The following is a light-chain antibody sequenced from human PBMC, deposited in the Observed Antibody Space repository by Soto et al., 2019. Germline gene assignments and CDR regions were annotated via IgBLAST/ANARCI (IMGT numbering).Light chain of an antibody. V-gene: IGLV1-40*01. J-gene: IGLJ2*01. CDR2: GNS. CDR1: SSNIGAGYD. Sequence: QPVLTQPPSVSGAPGQRVTISCTGSSSNIGAGYDVHWYQQVPGTAPKLLIYGNSNRPSGVPDRFSGSKSGTSASLAITGLQAEDEADYYCQSYDSSLSGLFGGGTKLTVL. CDR3: QSYDSSLSGL.